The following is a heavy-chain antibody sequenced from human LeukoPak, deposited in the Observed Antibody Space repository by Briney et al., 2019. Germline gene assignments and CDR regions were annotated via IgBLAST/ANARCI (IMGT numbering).Heavy chain of an antibody. J-gene: IGHJ4*02. CDR2: ISGTGGTT. D-gene: IGHD2-15*01. CDR3: VKSPLNLGYCSGGSCHYFDY. V-gene: IGHV3-23*01. Sequence: GGSLRLSCVGSGFTFSSYAMSWVRQTPGRGLEWVSVISGTGGTTYYADSVKGRFTISRDNSKNTLYLQMNSLRAEDTAVYYCVKSPLNLGYCSGGSCHYFDYWGQGTLVTVSS. CDR1: GFTFSSYA.